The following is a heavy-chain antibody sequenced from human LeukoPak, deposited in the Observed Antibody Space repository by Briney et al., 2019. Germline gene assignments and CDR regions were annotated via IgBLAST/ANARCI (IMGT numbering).Heavy chain of an antibody. J-gene: IGHJ4*02. CDR2: IGTASDT. D-gene: IGHD6-19*01. V-gene: IGHV3-13*01. Sequence: GGSLRLSCAASGFTFSSFDMHWVRQPPGQGLEWVSTIGTASDTYYPGSVEGRFTLSRDNSKNTLYLQMNSLRAEDTAVYYCAKDATPVAGPYFDYWGQGTLVTVSS. CDR1: GFTFSSFD. CDR3: AKDATPVAGPYFDY.